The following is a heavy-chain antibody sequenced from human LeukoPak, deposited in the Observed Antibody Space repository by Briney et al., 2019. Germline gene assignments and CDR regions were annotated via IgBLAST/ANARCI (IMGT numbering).Heavy chain of an antibody. V-gene: IGHV4-59*01. CDR1: GGSISSYY. Sequence: SETLSPTCTVSGGSISSYYWSWIRQPPGKGLEWIGYIYYSGSTNYNPSLKSRVTISVDTSKNQFSLKLSSVTAADTAVYYCARLVGATTFDYWGQGTLVTVSS. CDR2: IYYSGST. J-gene: IGHJ4*02. CDR3: ARLVGATTFDY. D-gene: IGHD1-26*01.